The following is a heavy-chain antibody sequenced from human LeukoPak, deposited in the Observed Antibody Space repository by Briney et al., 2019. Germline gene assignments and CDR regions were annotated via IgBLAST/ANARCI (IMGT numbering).Heavy chain of an antibody. CDR2: ISAYNGNT. J-gene: IGHJ4*02. D-gene: IGHD1-1*01. CDR3: VSLDTTIGHGD. CDR1: GYTFTNYA. Sequence: ASVKVSCKVSGYTFTNYAIHWVRQAPGQRLEWMGWISAYNGNTNYAQKLQGRVTMTTDTSTSTAYMELRSLRSDDSAVYYCVSLDTTIGHGDWGQGTLVTVSS. V-gene: IGHV1-18*01.